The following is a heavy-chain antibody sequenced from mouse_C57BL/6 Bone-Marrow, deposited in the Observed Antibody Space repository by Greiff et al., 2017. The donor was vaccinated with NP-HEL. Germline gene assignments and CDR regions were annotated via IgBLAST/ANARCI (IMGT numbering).Heavy chain of an antibody. J-gene: IGHJ4*01. CDR3: ASSLTPYYYDMDY. CDR1: GYSFTDYN. V-gene: IGHV1-39*01. Sequence: EVKLMESGPELVKPGASVKISCKASGYSFTDYNMNWVKQSTGKSLEWIGVINPNYGTTSYNQKFKGKATLTVDQSSSTAYMQLNSLTSEDSAVYYCASSLTPYYYDMDYWGQGTSVTVSS. CDR2: INPNYGTT.